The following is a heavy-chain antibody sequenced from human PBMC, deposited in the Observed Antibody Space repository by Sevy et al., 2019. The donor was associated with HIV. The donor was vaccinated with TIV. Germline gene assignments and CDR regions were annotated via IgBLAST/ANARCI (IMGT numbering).Heavy chain of an antibody. D-gene: IGHD3-16*01. Sequence: GGSLRLSCAASGFTFGTYDMHWVRQAPGKGLEWVAIISYDGSYRYYADSVRGRFSMSRDNSKNTMYLQVSGLLIEDTAVYYCAKNRPPGGSLFSRHGMDVWGQGTTVTV. CDR1: GFTFGTYD. V-gene: IGHV3-30*18. CDR2: ISYDGSYR. CDR3: AKNRPPGGSLFSRHGMDV. J-gene: IGHJ6*02.